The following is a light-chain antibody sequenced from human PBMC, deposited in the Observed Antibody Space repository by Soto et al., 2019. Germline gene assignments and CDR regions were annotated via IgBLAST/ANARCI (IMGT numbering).Light chain of an antibody. V-gene: IGKV2-28*01. J-gene: IGKJ5*01. Sequence: ETLLTQLPLSLSATPVDPASISCRSSQILLHTNAYHYLDWYLQKPGQSPHLLIYLASYRASGVPDRFSGSGSGTEFTLRISRVEAEDVGVYYCMQPLDLPVTFGQGTRLEI. CDR3: MQPLDLPVT. CDR2: LAS. CDR1: QILLHTNAYHY.